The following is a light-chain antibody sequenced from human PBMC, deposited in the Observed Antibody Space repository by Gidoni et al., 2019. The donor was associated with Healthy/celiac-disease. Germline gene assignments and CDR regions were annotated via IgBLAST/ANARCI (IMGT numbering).Light chain of an antibody. Sequence: QSVLTQPPSASGTPGQRVTITCSGSSSNIGSNTVNWYQQPQGTAPKLLIYSNNQRPSVVPDRFSGSKSGTSASLAISGLQSEDDADYYCAAWDDSLNGVVFGGGTTLTVL. CDR2: SNN. CDR1: SSNIGSNT. CDR3: AAWDDSLNGVV. V-gene: IGLV1-44*01. J-gene: IGLJ2*01.